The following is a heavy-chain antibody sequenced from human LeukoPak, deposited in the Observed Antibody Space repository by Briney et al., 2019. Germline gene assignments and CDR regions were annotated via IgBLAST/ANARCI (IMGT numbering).Heavy chain of an antibody. V-gene: IGHV1-46*01. CDR3: ARDLQFGDGYNWEVVWFDP. Sequence: ASVKVSCNASGYTFTSYYMHWVRQAPGQGLEWMGIINPSGGSTSYAQKFQGRVTMTRDTSTSTVYMELSSLRSEDTAVYYCARDLQFGDGYNWEVVWFDPWGQGTLVTVSS. D-gene: IGHD5-24*01. CDR1: GYTFTSYY. CDR2: INPSGGST. J-gene: IGHJ5*02.